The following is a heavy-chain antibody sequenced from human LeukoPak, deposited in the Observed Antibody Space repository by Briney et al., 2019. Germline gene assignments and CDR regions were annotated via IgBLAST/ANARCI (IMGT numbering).Heavy chain of an antibody. J-gene: IGHJ3*02. Sequence: PSQTLSLTCTDSGGSISSGSCYWSWIRQPAGKGLEWIGRIYTSGSTNYNPSLKSRVTISVDTSKNQFSLKLSSVTATDTAVYYCAREVNWGWSHAFDIWGQGTMVTVSS. D-gene: IGHD7-27*01. CDR1: GGSISSGSCY. V-gene: IGHV4-61*02. CDR2: IYTSGST. CDR3: AREVNWGWSHAFDI.